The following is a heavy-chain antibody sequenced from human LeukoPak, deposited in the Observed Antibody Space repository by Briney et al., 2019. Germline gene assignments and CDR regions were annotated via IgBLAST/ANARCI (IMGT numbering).Heavy chain of an antibody. Sequence: SETLSLTCAVYGGSFSGYYWSWIRQPPGKGLEWIGEINHSGSTNYNPSLKSRVTISVDTSKNQFSLKLSSVTAADTAVYYCARATTLYYYYYYMDVWGKGTTVTVSS. CDR3: ARATTLYYYYYYMDV. CDR1: GGSFSGYY. D-gene: IGHD5-12*01. CDR2: INHSGST. J-gene: IGHJ6*03. V-gene: IGHV4-34*01.